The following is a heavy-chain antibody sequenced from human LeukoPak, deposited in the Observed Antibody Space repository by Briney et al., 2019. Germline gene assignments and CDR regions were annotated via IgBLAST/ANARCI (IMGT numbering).Heavy chain of an antibody. CDR2: ISNSGSTV. D-gene: IGHD2-8*01. CDR1: GFTFSDYY. Sequence: GGSLRLSCAASGFTFSDYYMTWIRQAPGKGLEWLSYISNSGSTVFYADSIMGRFTVSRDNAKRSLYPQIESLRDDDTAVYHCALGTINKDYYFGMDVWGQGTTVTVSS. J-gene: IGHJ6*02. V-gene: IGHV3-11*01. CDR3: ALGTINKDYYFGMDV.